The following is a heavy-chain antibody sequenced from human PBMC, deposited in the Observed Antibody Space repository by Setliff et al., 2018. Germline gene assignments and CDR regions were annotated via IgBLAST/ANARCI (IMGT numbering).Heavy chain of an antibody. V-gene: IGHV3-74*01. J-gene: IGHJ4*02. CDR2: VNSDGSST. CDR1: GFTFVNYW. CDR3: VRDWASGDDH. D-gene: IGHD3-10*01. Sequence: GGSLRLSCAASGFTFVNYWMHWVRQAPGKGLVWVSRVNSDGSSTIYADSVKGRFTISRDNAENTLYLQMNSLRPDDTALYYCVRDWASGDDHWGRGTLVTVSS.